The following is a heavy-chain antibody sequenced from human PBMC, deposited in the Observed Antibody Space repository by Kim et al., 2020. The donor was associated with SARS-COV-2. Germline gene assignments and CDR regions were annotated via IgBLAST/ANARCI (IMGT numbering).Heavy chain of an antibody. J-gene: IGHJ6*02. V-gene: IGHV3-30*01. Sequence: RLTISRDNAKNTLYLQMNSLRAEDTALYYCARDPWERLRGRTYPYYGMDVWGQGTTVTVSS. D-gene: IGHD3-10*01. CDR3: ARDPWERLRGRTYPYYGMDV.